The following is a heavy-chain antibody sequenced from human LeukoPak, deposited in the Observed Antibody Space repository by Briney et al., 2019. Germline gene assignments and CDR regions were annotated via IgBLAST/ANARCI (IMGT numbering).Heavy chain of an antibody. Sequence: SETLSLTCAVYGGAFSGYYWSWIRQPPGKGLEWIGEINHSGSTNYNPSLKSRVTISVDTSKNQFSLKLSSVTAADTAVYYCAREKYSSSPSRRIVDHWGQGKMVTVSS. V-gene: IGHV4-34*01. CDR3: AREKYSSSPSRRIVDH. CDR1: GGAFSGYY. CDR2: INHSGST. J-gene: IGHJ3*01. D-gene: IGHD6-6*01.